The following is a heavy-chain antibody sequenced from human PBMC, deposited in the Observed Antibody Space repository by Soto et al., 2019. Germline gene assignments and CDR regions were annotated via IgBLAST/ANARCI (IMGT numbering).Heavy chain of an antibody. CDR2: IKSKTDGGTT. D-gene: IGHD3-16*02. Sequence: GGSLRLSCAASGFTFSNAWMSWVRQAPGKGLEWVGRIKSKTDGGTTDYAAPVKGRFTISRDDSKNTLYLQMNSLKTEDTAVYYCTTDRITKDYIWGSYRYVDYWGQGTLVTVSS. CDR3: TTDRITKDYIWGSYRYVDY. CDR1: GFTFSNAW. V-gene: IGHV3-15*01. J-gene: IGHJ4*02.